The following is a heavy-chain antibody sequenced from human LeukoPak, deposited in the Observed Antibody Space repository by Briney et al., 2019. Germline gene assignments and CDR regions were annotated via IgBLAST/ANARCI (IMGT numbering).Heavy chain of an antibody. V-gene: IGHV3-30*02. CDR3: AKDGYTYGSYYYYYYLDV. CDR1: GFTFSSYV. D-gene: IGHD5-18*01. Sequence: GGSLRLSCAASGFTFSSYVMHCVRQAPGKGLEWVAFIRYDGSNKYYADSVKGRFTSSRDNSKNTLYLQMSSLRAEDTGVYYCAKDGYTYGSYYYYYYLDVWGKGTTVTVSS. J-gene: IGHJ6*03. CDR2: IRYDGSNK.